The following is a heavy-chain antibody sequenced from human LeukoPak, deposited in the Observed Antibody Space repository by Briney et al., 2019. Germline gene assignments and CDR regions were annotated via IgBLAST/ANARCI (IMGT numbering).Heavy chain of an antibody. V-gene: IGHV3-7*01. CDR2: INKDGSEK. J-gene: IGHJ4*02. CDR1: GFTFSNYW. CDR3: ARDKVTY. Sequence: GGSLRLSCAASGFTFSNYWMSWVRQAPGKGPEWVAHINKDGSEKYYVDSAKGRFTISRDNAENSVYLQMDSLRVEDTAVYYCARDKVTYWGQGTLVTVSS.